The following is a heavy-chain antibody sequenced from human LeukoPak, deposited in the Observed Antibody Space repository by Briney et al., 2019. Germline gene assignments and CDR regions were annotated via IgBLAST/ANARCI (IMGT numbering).Heavy chain of an antibody. D-gene: IGHD3-3*01. CDR1: GYSISSGHY. CDR3: ARDSGYYDFWSGYFLSATPGGGFDP. J-gene: IGHJ5*02. Sequence: PSETLSLTCSVSGYSISSGHYWGWIRQPPGKGLEWIGSISHSGSTYYNPSLKSRVTISVDTSKNQFSLNLSSVTAADTAVYYCARDSGYYDFWSGYFLSATPGGGFDPWGQGTLVTVSS. V-gene: IGHV4-38-2*02. CDR2: ISHSGST.